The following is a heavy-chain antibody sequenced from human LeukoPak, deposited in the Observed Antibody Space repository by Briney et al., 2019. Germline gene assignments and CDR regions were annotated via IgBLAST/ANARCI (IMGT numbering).Heavy chain of an antibody. D-gene: IGHD3-3*01. CDR1: GFTFSSYW. Sequence: GGSLRLSCAASGFTFSSYWMSWVRQAPGKGLEWVANIKQDGSEKYYVDSVKGRFTISRDNAKNSLYLQMNSLRAEDTAVYYCARASYYDFWSGYYIPPYFDYWGQGTLVTVSS. V-gene: IGHV3-7*01. CDR3: ARASYYDFWSGYYIPPYFDY. CDR2: IKQDGSEK. J-gene: IGHJ4*02.